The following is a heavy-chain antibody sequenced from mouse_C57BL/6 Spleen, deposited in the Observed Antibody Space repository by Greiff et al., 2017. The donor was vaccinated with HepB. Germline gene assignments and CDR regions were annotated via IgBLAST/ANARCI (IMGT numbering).Heavy chain of an antibody. J-gene: IGHJ4*01. CDR1: GFTFSSYA. D-gene: IGHD2-5*01. CDR2: ISDGGSYT. Sequence: EVQLVESGGGLVKPGGSLKLSCAASGFTFSSYAMSWVRQTPEKRLEWVATISDGGSYTYYPDNVKGRFTISRDNAKNNLYLQMSHLNSEDTAMYYCARKNYSNYGNAMDYWGQGTSVTVSS. CDR3: ARKNYSNYGNAMDY. V-gene: IGHV5-4*01.